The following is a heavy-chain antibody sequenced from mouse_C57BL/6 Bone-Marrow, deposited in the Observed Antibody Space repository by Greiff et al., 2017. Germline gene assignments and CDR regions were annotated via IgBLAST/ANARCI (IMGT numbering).Heavy chain of an antibody. V-gene: IGHV1-59*01. CDR1: GYTFTSYW. CDR3: ARGPYYSNYDAMDY. J-gene: IGHJ4*01. D-gene: IGHD2-5*01. CDR2: IDPSDSYT. Sequence: QVQLQQPGAELVRPGTSVTLSCKASGYTFTSYWMHRVKQRPGQGLEWIGVIDPSDSYTNYNQKFKGKATLTVDTSSSTAYMQLSSLTSEDSAVYYCARGPYYSNYDAMDYWGQGTSVTVSS.